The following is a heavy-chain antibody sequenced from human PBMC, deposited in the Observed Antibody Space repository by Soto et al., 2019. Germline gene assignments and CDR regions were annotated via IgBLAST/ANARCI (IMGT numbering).Heavy chain of an antibody. CDR3: ARRDFYCRGRHWLPRDCATDT. Sequence: EGSLRLSCSASGFTFSIYAMPWVRQAPGKGLEWVSIISFYVKNIDYAGSVRGRFTISRDNSHNTLYLQMDSLRTEDTAVYYCARRDFYCRGRHWLPRDCATDTWGNGKTVT. D-gene: IGHD2-15*01. J-gene: IGHJ6*04. CDR1: GFTFSIYA. CDR2: ISFYVKNI. V-gene: IGHV3-30*04.